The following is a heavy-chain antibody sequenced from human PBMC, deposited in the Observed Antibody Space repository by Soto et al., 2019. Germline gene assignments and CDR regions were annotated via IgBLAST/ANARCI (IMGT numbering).Heavy chain of an antibody. CDR2: IYGGGST. Sequence: SLRLSCAASGFTVRSTYMSWVRQAPGEGLEWVSVIYGGGSTYYADSVTGRFTISRDNSKNTIYLQLDNLRAEDTAMYYCTRGGSHNYGMDSEDAFDIWGPGTMVTVS. V-gene: IGHV3-53*01. CDR3: TRGGSHNYGMDSEDAFDI. J-gene: IGHJ3*02. CDR1: GFTVRSTY. D-gene: IGHD4-17*01.